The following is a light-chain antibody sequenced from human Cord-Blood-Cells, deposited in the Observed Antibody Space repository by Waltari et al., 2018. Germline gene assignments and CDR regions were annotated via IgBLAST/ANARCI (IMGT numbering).Light chain of an antibody. CDR2: EVS. CDR3: SSYTSSSTLAYV. J-gene: IGLJ1*01. CDR1: SRDVGGYNY. V-gene: IGLV2-14*01. Sequence: QSALTQPASVSGSPGQSITISCTGTSRDVGGYNYVSWYQQHPGKAPKLMIYEVSNRPAGVSNRFSGSKSGNTASLTISGLQAEDEADYYCSSYTSSSTLAYVFGTGTKVTVL.